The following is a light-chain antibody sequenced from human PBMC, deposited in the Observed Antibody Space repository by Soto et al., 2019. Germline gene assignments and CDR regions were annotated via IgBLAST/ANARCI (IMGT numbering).Light chain of an antibody. CDR1: SSDVGSYNY. Sequence: QSVLTQPASVSGSPGQSITISCTGTSSDVGSYNYVSWYQQHPGKAPKLMIYEVSNRPSGVSNRFSGSKSGNTASLTISGLQADDEADYYCSSYASSRTLYVFGTGTKVTVL. J-gene: IGLJ1*01. V-gene: IGLV2-14*01. CDR2: EVS. CDR3: SSYASSRTLYV.